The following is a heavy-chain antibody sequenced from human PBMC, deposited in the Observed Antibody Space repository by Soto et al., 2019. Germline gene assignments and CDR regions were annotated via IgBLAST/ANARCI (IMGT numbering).Heavy chain of an antibody. CDR1: GGTFSSYT. J-gene: IGHJ3*02. Sequence: QVQLVQSGAEVKKPGSSVKVSCKASGGTFSSYTISWVRQAPGQGREWLGRIIPHLGIANYAQKFQGRVXIXAXTSTSTAYMEPNSLRSEDTAVYYGARADEVTAAFDIWGQGTMVTVSS. CDR3: ARADEVTAAFDI. V-gene: IGHV1-69*02. CDR2: IIPHLGIA.